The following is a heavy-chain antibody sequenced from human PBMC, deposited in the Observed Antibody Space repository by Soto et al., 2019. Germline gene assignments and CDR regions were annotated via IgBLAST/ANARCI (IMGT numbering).Heavy chain of an antibody. CDR1: GFTFSIYA. Sequence: PWGSLILSCASSGFTFSIYAMHWVRQAPGKGLEWVAVISYDGSNKYYADSVNGRFTISRDNSKNTLYLQMNSLRAEDTAVYYCARDWSDILTGYIVGLDYWGQGTLVTVSS. V-gene: IGHV3-30-3*01. D-gene: IGHD3-9*01. CDR2: ISYDGSNK. CDR3: ARDWSDILTGYIVGLDY. J-gene: IGHJ4*02.